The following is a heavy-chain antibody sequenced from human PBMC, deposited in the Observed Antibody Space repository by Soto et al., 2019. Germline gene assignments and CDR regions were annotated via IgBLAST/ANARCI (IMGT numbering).Heavy chain of an antibody. Sequence: QVQLVQSGAEVKKPGASVKVSCKASGYTFTSYGISWVRQAPGQGLEWMGWISAYNGHTNYAQKLQGRVTMTTDTSTSTAYMELRRLRSDDTAVYYCASSLLVGYGLEGESDWGQGTLVTVSS. CDR1: GYTFTSYG. J-gene: IGHJ4*02. CDR2: ISAYNGHT. D-gene: IGHD5-18*01. CDR3: ASSLLVGYGLEGESD. V-gene: IGHV1-18*01.